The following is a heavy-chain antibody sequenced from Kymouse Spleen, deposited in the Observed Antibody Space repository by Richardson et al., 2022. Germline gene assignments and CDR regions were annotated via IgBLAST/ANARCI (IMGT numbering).Heavy chain of an antibody. CDR2: IYYSGST. CDR1: GGSISSSSYY. V-gene: IGHV4-39*01. J-gene: IGHJ4*02. Sequence: QLQLQESGPGLVKPSETLSLTCTVSGGSISSSSYYWGWIRQPPGKGLEWIGSIYYSGSTYYNPSLKSRVTISVDTSKNQFSLKLSSVTAADTAVYYCARKRYFDWLFYFDYWGQGTLVTVSS. CDR3: ARKRYFDWLFYFDY. D-gene: IGHD3-9*01.